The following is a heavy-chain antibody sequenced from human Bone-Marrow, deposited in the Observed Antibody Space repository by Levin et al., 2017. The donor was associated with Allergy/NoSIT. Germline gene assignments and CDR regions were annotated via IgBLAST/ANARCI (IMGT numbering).Heavy chain of an antibody. V-gene: IGHV3-49*04. CDR3: TRPMTTVTTAGGWFDP. D-gene: IGHD4-17*01. Sequence: GGSLRLSCTASGFTFGDYAMSWVRQAPGKGLEWVGFIRSKAYGGTTEYAASVKGRFTISRDDSKSIAYLQMNSLKTEDTAVCYCTRPMTTVTTAGGWFDPWGQGTLVTVSS. CDR1: GFTFGDYA. J-gene: IGHJ5*02. CDR2: IRSKAYGGTT.